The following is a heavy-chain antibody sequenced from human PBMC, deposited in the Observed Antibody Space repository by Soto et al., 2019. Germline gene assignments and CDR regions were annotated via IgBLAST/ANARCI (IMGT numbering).Heavy chain of an antibody. CDR3: ARCGLVNFDC. J-gene: IGHJ4*02. Sequence: GGTLRLSCAVSGFIFSTYSMDWVRQAPGKGLEWVASISPSGSYMYYGDSLKGRFTVSRDNAKNSLYLQMDSLRADDTAIYYCARCGLVNFDCWGQGTLVTVSS. CDR1: GFIFSTYS. CDR2: ISPSGSYM. D-gene: IGHD3-9*01. V-gene: IGHV3-21*01.